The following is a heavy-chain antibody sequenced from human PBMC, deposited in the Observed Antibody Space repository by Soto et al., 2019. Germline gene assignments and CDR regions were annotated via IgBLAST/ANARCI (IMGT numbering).Heavy chain of an antibody. D-gene: IGHD3-3*01. Sequence: GASVKVSCKASGYTFTGYYMHWVRQAPGQGLEWMGWINPNSGGTNYAQKFQGWVTMTRDTSISTAYMELSRLRSDDTAVYYCARVYYDFWSGSDGMDVWGQGTTVTVSS. V-gene: IGHV1-2*04. J-gene: IGHJ6*02. CDR1: GYTFTGYY. CDR3: ARVYYDFWSGSDGMDV. CDR2: INPNSGGT.